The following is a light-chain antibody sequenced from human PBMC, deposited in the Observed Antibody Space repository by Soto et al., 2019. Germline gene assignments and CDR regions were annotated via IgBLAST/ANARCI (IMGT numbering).Light chain of an antibody. CDR1: QGISSY. CDR2: AAS. J-gene: IGKJ1*01. CDR3: PLYYSYPRT. V-gene: IGKV1-8*01. Sequence: AIRMTQSPSSFSASTGDRVTITCRASQGISSYLAWYQQKPGKAPKLLIYAASTLQSGVPSRFSGSGSGTDFTLTISCLQSEDFATYCCPLYYSYPRTFGQGTKVDIK.